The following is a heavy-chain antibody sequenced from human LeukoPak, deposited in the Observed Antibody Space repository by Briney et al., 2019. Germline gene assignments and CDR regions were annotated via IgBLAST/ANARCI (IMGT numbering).Heavy chain of an antibody. V-gene: IGHV3-21*01. CDR2: ISGNSIYI. J-gene: IGHJ3*02. CDR1: GFTFSSYS. Sequence: GGSLRLSCAASGFTFSSYSMNWVRQAPGKGLEWVSSISGNSIYIYYADSMKGRFTISRDNAKNSLFLQMNSLRAEDTGVYYCARAGYCSGGSCLGAFDIWGQGTMVTVSS. CDR3: ARAGYCSGGSCLGAFDI. D-gene: IGHD2-15*01.